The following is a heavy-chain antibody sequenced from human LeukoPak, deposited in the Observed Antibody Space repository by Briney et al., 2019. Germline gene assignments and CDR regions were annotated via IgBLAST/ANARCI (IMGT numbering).Heavy chain of an antibody. CDR1: GGSISTFY. CDR2: IYDSWRT. D-gene: IGHD4-17*01. Sequence: SETLSLTCTVSGGSISTFYWSWIRQPPGKGLEWIGYIYDSWRTKYNPSLTSRVTISADTSKNLFSLKLTSVTAADTALYYCATCRDEFGDYGFTSWGQGTLVTVS. J-gene: IGHJ5*02. V-gene: IGHV4-59*01. CDR3: ATCRDEFGDYGFTS.